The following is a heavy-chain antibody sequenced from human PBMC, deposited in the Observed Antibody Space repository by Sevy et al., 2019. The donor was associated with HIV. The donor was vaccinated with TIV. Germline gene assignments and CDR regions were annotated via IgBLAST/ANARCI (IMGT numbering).Heavy chain of an antibody. CDR1: GFTFSSYS. Sequence: GGSLRLSCAASGFTFSSYSMNWVRQAPGKGLEWVSYISSSSSTIYYADSVKGRFTISRDNAKNSLYLQMNSLRAEDTAVYYCARDLVTAQSGLNVWGQRTTVTVSS. CDR2: ISSSSSTI. V-gene: IGHV3-48*01. D-gene: IGHD2-21*02. J-gene: IGHJ6*02. CDR3: ARDLVTAQSGLNV.